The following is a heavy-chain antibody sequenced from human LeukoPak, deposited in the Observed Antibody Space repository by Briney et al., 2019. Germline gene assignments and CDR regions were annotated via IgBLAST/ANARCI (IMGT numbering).Heavy chain of an antibody. CDR2: IDGSGGST. CDR1: GFTFTTFA. V-gene: IGHV3-23*01. CDR3: ARGWRGVAKYFDY. J-gene: IGHJ4*02. D-gene: IGHD3-3*01. Sequence: GGSLRLSCAASGFTFTTFAMTWVRRAPGKGLQWVSAIDGSGGSTYYADSVRGRFTISRDNSKNTLYLQMNSLRAEDTAVYYCARGWRGVAKYFDYWGKGTLVTVSS.